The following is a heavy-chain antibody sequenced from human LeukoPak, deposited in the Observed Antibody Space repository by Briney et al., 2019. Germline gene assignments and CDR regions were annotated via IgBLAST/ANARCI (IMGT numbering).Heavy chain of an antibody. CDR1: GFTFDDYA. V-gene: IGHV3-9*01. D-gene: IGHD1-7*01. J-gene: IGHJ4*02. CDR3: AKAEGITGTTSLDY. Sequence: GGSLRLSCAASGFTFDDYAMHWVRQAPGKGLEWVSGISWNSGSIGYADSVKGRFTISRDNAKNSLYLQMNRLRAEDTALYYCAKAEGITGTTSLDYWGQGTLVTVSS. CDR2: ISWNSGSI.